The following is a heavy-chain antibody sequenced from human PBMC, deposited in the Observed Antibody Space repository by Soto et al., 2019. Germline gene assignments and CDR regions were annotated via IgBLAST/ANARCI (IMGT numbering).Heavy chain of an antibody. CDR1: GFAFSTYS. V-gene: IGHV3-48*02. CDR2: ISFSSTTI. D-gene: IGHD2-8*01. J-gene: IGHJ5*02. CDR3: ARDNGMAGSFDP. Sequence: QLVESGGGLVQPGGSLRLSCAASGFAFSTYSMNWVRQAPGKGLEWVSYISFSSTTIFYADSVRGRFTISRDNAKNSLYLQMNTLRDEETAVYYCARDNGMAGSFDPWGQGTLVTVSS.